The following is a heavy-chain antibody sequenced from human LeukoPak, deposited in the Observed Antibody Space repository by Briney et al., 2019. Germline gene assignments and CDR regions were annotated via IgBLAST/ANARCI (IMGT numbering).Heavy chain of an antibody. Sequence: GSLRLSCAASGFTFSSHLMHWVRQAQGTGLVWVSSVKSDGTATDYADSVKGRFTISRDNAKNTLYLQMNSLRVEDTAVYYCVRKFATGDWGQGTLVTVSS. CDR3: VRKFATGD. J-gene: IGHJ4*02. CDR1: GFTFSSHL. D-gene: IGHD1-14*01. V-gene: IGHV3-74*01. CDR2: VKSDGTAT.